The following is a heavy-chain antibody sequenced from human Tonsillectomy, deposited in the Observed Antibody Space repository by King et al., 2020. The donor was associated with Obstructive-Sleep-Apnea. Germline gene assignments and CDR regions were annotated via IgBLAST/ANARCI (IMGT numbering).Heavy chain of an antibody. V-gene: IGHV5-51*01. CDR3: ARLLSPNYFDY. Sequence: QLVQSGAEVKKTGESLKLSCKGSGYRFSTYWIGWLRQITGKGLEWMVIIYPGDSDTRYSPSFQGQVTISADKSISTAFLQWSSLKASDTAMSYCARLLSPNYFDYWGQGTLVTVSS. J-gene: IGHJ4*02. CDR2: IYPGDSDT. CDR1: GYRFSTYW.